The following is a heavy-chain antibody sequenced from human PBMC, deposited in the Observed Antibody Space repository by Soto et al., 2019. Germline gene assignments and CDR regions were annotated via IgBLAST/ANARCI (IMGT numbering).Heavy chain of an antibody. V-gene: IGHV1-69*01. CDR1: GGTFSSYA. J-gene: IGHJ6*02. CDR3: ARGQFHHVSNYYYALDV. Sequence: QVQLVQSGAEVKKPGSSVKVSCKASGGTFSSYAISWVRQAPGQGLEWMGGLIPMFNRPHSARKFQGRVTITADESTSTAYMDLSSPRSEYTAVDYCARGQFHHVSNYYYALDVWCQGTTVTVSS. CDR2: LIPMFNRP.